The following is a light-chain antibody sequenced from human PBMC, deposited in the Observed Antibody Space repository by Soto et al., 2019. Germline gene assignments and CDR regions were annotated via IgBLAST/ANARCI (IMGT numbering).Light chain of an antibody. V-gene: IGLV2-14*01. Sequence: QSVLTQPAPVSGSPGQSITISCTGTSSDFGDYNYVSWYQHHPDKAPKLIIFGVSNRPSGVSNRFSASKSGNTASLTISGLQVDDEADYYCSSYAASRTRVFGTGTKVTVL. CDR3: SSYAASRTRV. CDR1: SSDFGDYNY. CDR2: GVS. J-gene: IGLJ1*01.